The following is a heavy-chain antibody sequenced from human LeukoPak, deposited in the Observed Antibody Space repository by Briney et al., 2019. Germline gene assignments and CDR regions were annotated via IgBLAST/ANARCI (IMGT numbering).Heavy chain of an antibody. CDR2: IDPSDSYT. CDR1: GYSFTSYW. Sequence: GESLKISCKGSGYSFTSYWISWVRQMPGKGLEWMGRIDPSDSYTNYSPSFQGHVTISADKSISTAYLQWSSLKASDTATYYCARHDYYDSSGYDLDYWGQGTLVTVSS. J-gene: IGHJ4*02. CDR3: ARHDYYDSSGYDLDY. V-gene: IGHV5-10-1*01. D-gene: IGHD3-22*01.